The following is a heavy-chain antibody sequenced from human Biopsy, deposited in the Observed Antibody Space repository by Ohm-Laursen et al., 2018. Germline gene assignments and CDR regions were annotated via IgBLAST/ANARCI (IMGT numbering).Heavy chain of an antibody. Sequence: PSQTLSLTCNVSGDSISIYYWSWIRQPPGKGLEWIGNFYYSGSTNYNPSLKSRITMSLDRSKSQVSLRMNSVTAADTAVYYCARGDYFDSNGYFWFDPWGQGTLVTVSS. CDR2: FYYSGST. D-gene: IGHD3-22*01. V-gene: IGHV4-59*12. CDR1: GDSISIYY. CDR3: ARGDYFDSNGYFWFDP. J-gene: IGHJ5*02.